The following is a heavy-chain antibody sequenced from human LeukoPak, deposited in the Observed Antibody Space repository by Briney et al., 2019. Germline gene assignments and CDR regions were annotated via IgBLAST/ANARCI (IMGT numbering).Heavy chain of an antibody. CDR1: GFSSSSYW. D-gene: IGHD4-17*01. Sequence: PGGSLSLSCAASGFSSSSYWMSWVRQAPGKGLEWVANIKRDGSEKYYVDSVKGRFTISRDNAKNSLYLQMNSLRAEEAAVYYCARGYGDSIHFDYWGQGTLVTVSS. CDR2: IKRDGSEK. V-gene: IGHV3-7*04. J-gene: IGHJ4*02. CDR3: ARGYGDSIHFDY.